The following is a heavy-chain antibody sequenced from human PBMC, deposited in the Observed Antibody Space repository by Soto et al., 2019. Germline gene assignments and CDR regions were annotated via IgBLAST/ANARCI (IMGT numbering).Heavy chain of an antibody. CDR1: GGSFSGCY. Sequence: SLTCAVYGGSFSGCYWSWIRQPPGKGLEWIGEINHSGSTNYNPSLKSRVTISVDTSKNQFSLKLSSVTAADTAVYYCARGRGFTMVRGVSNWFDPWGQGTLVTVYS. CDR2: INHSGST. J-gene: IGHJ5*02. CDR3: ARGRGFTMVRGVSNWFDP. D-gene: IGHD3-10*01. V-gene: IGHV4-34*01.